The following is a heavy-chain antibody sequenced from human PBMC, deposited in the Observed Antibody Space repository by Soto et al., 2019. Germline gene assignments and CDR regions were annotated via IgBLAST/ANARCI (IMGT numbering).Heavy chain of an antibody. J-gene: IGHJ4*02. CDR3: AKDTYYYDSSGYYVFDY. CDR1: GYTFTSYA. Sequence: ASVKVSCKASGYTFTSYAMHWVRQAPGQRLEWMGWINAGNGNTKYSQKFQGRVTITRDTSASTAYMELSSLRAEDTSIYYCAKDTYYYDSSGYYVFDYWGQGALVTVS. V-gene: IGHV1-3*01. D-gene: IGHD3-22*01. CDR2: INAGNGNT.